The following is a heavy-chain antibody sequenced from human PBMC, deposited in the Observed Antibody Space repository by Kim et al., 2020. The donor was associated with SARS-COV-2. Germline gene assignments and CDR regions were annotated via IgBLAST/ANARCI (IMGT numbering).Heavy chain of an antibody. Sequence: GGSLRLSCAASGFTFSSYEMNWVRQAPGKGLEWVSYISSSGSTIYYADSVKGRFTISRDNAKNSLYLQMNSLRAEDTAVYYCARDVKGLPVYRGQGTLVTVSS. CDR1: GFTFSSYE. V-gene: IGHV3-48*03. J-gene: IGHJ4*02. CDR3: ARDVKGLPVY. CDR2: ISSSGSTI. D-gene: IGHD5-12*01.